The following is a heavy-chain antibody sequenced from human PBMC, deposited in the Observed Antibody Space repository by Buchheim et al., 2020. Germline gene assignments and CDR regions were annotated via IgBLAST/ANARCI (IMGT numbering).Heavy chain of an antibody. CDR1: GFTFSSYG. V-gene: IGHV3-30*18. D-gene: IGHD1-1*01. J-gene: IGHJ4*02. CDR3: AKDRGNYYFDY. Sequence: QVQLVESGGGVVQPGRSLRLSCAASGFTFSSYGMHWVRQAPGKGLEWVAVISYDGSNKYYADSVKGRFTISRDNSKNTLSLQMNSLRAEDTAVYYCAKDRGNYYFDYWGQGTL. CDR2: ISYDGSNK.